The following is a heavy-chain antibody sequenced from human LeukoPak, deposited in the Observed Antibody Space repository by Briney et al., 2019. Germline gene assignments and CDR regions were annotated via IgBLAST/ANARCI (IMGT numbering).Heavy chain of an antibody. J-gene: IGHJ5*02. Sequence: KAGGSLRLSCAASGFTFSSYTMNWVRQAPGKGLEWVSSISSSSSYIYYADSVKGRFTISRDNAKNSLYLQMNSLRAEDTAVYYCARGIVGATGIFDPWGQGTLVTVSS. CDR2: ISSSSSYI. CDR3: ARGIVGATGIFDP. CDR1: GFTFSSYT. D-gene: IGHD1-26*01. V-gene: IGHV3-21*01.